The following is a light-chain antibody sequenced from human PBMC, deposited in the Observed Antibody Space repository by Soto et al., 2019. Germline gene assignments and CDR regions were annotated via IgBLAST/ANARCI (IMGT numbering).Light chain of an antibody. CDR1: QSINSE. CDR2: GAS. J-gene: IGKJ2*01. V-gene: IGKV3-15*01. CDR3: QQGHNWPLT. Sequence: EIVMTQSPATLSLSPGERAALSCRASQSINSELAWYQQKPGQPPRLLLYGASTRATGVPARFTGSESGSDFTLTISGLQPEDFAVYYCQQGHNWPLTFGQGTRLEI.